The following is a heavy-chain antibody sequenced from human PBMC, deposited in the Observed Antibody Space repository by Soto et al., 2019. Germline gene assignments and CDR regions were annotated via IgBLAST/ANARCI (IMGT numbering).Heavy chain of an antibody. CDR2: IIPIFGTA. V-gene: IGHV1-69*01. CDR3: ARDLTIVVAATRRGAFDI. D-gene: IGHD2-15*01. CDR1: GGTFSSYA. Sequence: QVQLVQSGAEVTKPGSSVKVSCKASGGTFSSYAISWVRQAPGQGLEWMGGIIPIFGTANYAQKFQGRVTITADESTSTAYMELSSLRSEDTAVYYCARDLTIVVAATRRGAFDIWGQGTMVTVSS. J-gene: IGHJ3*02.